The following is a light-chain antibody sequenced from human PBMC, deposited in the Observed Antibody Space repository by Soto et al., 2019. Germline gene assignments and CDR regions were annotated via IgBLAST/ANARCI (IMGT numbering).Light chain of an antibody. CDR1: SSNIGAGYD. J-gene: IGLJ1*01. Sequence: QSVLARAPSVSGAPGQKITISCTGSSSNIGAGYDLHWYQHLPGTAPKLLLYGNSNRPSGVPDRFSGSKSGTSASLAITGLQAEDEADYYCQSYDSSLSAYVFGTGTKVTVL. CDR3: QSYDSSLSAYV. CDR2: GNS. V-gene: IGLV1-40*01.